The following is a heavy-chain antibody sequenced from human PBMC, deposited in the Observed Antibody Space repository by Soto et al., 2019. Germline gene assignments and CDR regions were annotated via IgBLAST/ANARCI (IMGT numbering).Heavy chain of an antibody. Sequence: GGSVGLSFAASGFIFTGYSMNWVRQAPGKGLEWVSSISSTTNYIYYGDSMKGRFTISRDNAKNSLYLEMNSLRAEDTAVYYCARESEGLTSNFDYWGQGTLVSVPS. CDR3: ARESEGLTSNFDY. CDR2: ISSTTNYI. CDR1: GFIFTGYS. J-gene: IGHJ4*02. V-gene: IGHV3-21*06.